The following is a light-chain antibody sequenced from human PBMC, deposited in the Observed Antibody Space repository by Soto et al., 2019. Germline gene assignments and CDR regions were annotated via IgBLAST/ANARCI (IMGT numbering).Light chain of an antibody. CDR1: QSVSSRY. V-gene: IGKV3-20*01. CDR3: QQYGASPLT. CDR2: DAS. Sequence: EIVLTQSPGTLSLSPGERATLSCRASQSVSSRYLGWYQQRHGQPPTLLIYDASSGAAGVPDRFSGSGSGTDFTLTISRLEPEDFAVYYCQQYGASPLTFGQGTKV. J-gene: IGKJ1*01.